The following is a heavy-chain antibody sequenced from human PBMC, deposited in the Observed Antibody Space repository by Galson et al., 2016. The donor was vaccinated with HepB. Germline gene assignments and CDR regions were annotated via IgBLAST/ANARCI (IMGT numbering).Heavy chain of an antibody. CDR3: ARGPTEGCGSGSCYLVAFDL. D-gene: IGHD2-2*01. V-gene: IGHV4-30-4*01. CDR1: GDSSSNGDYY. CDR2: IYNTGNT. J-gene: IGHJ3*01. Sequence: TLSLTCTVSGDSSSNGDYYWSWIRQPPGQGLEWIGYIYNTGNTYYNPSLRSRISISIDTPKTQFSLRLTSVTAADTAVYFCARGPTEGCGSGSCYLVAFDLWGQGTLVTVSS.